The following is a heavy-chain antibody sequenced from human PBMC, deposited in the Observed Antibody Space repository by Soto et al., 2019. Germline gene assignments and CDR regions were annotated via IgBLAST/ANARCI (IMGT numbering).Heavy chain of an antibody. V-gene: IGHV1-18*01. CDR1: GYTFTSNG. CDR3: VKDRDTNSWPSRDV. CDR2: VSAKNGDT. D-gene: IGHD6-13*01. J-gene: IGHJ6*02. Sequence: QVHLVQSGAEVKRPGASVKVSCKASGYTFTSNGISWVRQASGQGLEWMGWVSAKNGDTNYAQKFQGRVIMTTDTPTTTAYMELRSLRSDDTAVYYCVKDRDTNSWPSRDVWGQGTTVTVSS.